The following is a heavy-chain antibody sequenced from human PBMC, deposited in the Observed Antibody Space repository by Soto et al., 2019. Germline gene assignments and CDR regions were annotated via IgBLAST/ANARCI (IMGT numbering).Heavy chain of an antibody. CDR2: ISGSGGST. CDR1: GFTFSSYA. J-gene: IGHJ4*02. Sequence: GGSLRLSCAASGFTFSSYAMSWVRQAPGKGLEWVSAISGSGGSTYYADSVKGRFTISRDNSKNTLYLQMNSLRAEDTAVYYCAKPKNTLITMIVVVNSARVFDYWGQGTLVTVSS. CDR3: AKPKNTLITMIVVVNSARVFDY. V-gene: IGHV3-23*01. D-gene: IGHD3-22*01.